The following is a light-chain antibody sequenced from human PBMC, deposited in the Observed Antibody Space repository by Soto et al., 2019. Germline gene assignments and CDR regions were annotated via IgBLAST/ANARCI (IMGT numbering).Light chain of an antibody. Sequence: QSALTQPASVSGSPGQSITISCTGTSSDVGRYNYVSWYQHHPGKAPKLMIYDVSNRPSGVSNRFSGSKSDNTASLIISGLQAEDEADYYCSSYTSSSNVIFGGGTKLTVL. CDR3: SSYTSSSNVI. CDR1: SSDVGRYNY. CDR2: DVS. V-gene: IGLV2-14*03. J-gene: IGLJ2*01.